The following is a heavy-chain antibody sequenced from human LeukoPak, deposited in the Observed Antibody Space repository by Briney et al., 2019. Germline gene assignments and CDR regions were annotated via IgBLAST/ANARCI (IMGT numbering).Heavy chain of an antibody. D-gene: IGHD6-19*01. CDR2: IYSSGTT. CDR3: ARGQPQRYSSGWYVNWFDP. V-gene: IGHV4-4*07. J-gene: IGHJ5*02. CDR1: GGSISSYY. Sequence: SETLSLTCTVSGGSISSYYWSWIRQPAGKGLEWIGRIYSSGTTNYNPSLKSRVTISVDTSKNQFSLKVNSVAAADTAVYYCARGQPQRYSSGWYVNWFDPWGQGTLVTVSS.